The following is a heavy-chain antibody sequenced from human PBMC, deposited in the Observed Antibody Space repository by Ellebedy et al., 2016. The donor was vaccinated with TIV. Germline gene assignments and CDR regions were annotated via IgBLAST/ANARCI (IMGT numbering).Heavy chain of an antibody. CDR2: ISSSSIYI. CDR1: GFTFSSYS. Sequence: GESLKISCAASGFTFSSYSMNWVRQAPGKGLEWVSSISSSSIYIYYADSVKGRFTISRDNAKKSLYLQMNSLRAEDTAVYYCARDLDDSSGYYYPMIDYWGQGTLVTVSS. D-gene: IGHD3-22*01. CDR3: ARDLDDSSGYYYPMIDY. V-gene: IGHV3-21*01. J-gene: IGHJ4*02.